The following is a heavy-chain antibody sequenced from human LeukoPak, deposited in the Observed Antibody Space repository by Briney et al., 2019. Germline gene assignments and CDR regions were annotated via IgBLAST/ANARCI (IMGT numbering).Heavy chain of an antibody. CDR1: GGSISSYY. CDR2: IYTSGST. D-gene: IGHD1-26*01. CDR3: ARYGSYYYYYMDV. Sequence: PETLSLTCTVSGGSISSYYWSWIRQPAGKGLEWIGRIYTSGSTNYNPSLERRVTMSVDTSKNQFSLRLSSVTAADTAVYYCARYGSYYYYYMDVWGKGTTVTVSS. V-gene: IGHV4-4*07. J-gene: IGHJ6*03.